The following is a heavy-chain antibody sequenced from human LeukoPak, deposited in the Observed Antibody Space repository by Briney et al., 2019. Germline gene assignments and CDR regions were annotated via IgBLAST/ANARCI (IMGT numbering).Heavy chain of an antibody. J-gene: IGHJ4*02. CDR2: ISGSGGST. D-gene: IGHD3-22*01. Sequence: GGSLRLSCAASGFSFSTYAMSRVRQAPGKGLEWVSDISGSGGSTHYADSVKGRFTISRDNSKNTLYLQMDSLRAEDTALYYCAKAPRDSSGYFLYCLDHWGQGTLVTVSS. V-gene: IGHV3-23*01. CDR1: GFSFSTYA. CDR3: AKAPRDSSGYFLYCLDH.